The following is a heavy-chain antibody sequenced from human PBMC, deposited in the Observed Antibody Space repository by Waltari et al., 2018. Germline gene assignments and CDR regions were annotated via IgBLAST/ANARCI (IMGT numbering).Heavy chain of an antibody. CDR1: GFTFDDYA. J-gene: IGHJ4*02. CDR2: ISWKSGSI. D-gene: IGHD3-3*01. Sequence: EVQLVESGGGLVQPGRSLRLSCAASGFTFDDYAMHWVRQAPGKGLEWVSGISWKSGSIGYADSVKGRFTISRDNAKNSLYLQMNSLRAEDTALYYCAKGYYDFWSGYPTYYFDYWGQGTLVTVSS. CDR3: AKGYYDFWSGYPTYYFDY. V-gene: IGHV3-9*01.